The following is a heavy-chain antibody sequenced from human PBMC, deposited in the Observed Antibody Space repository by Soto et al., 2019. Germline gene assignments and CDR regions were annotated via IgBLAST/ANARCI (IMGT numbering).Heavy chain of an antibody. CDR3: ARYCSGGSCYPDEFYYYYGMDV. D-gene: IGHD2-15*01. CDR2: IYYSGST. CDR1: GGSISSGGYY. J-gene: IGHJ6*02. V-gene: IGHV4-31*03. Sequence: SETLSLTCTVSGGSISSGGYYWSWIRQHPGKGLEWIGYIYYSGSTYYNPSLKSRVTISVDTSKNQFSLKLGSVTAADTAVYYCARYCSGGSCYPDEFYYYYGMDVWGQGTTVTVSS.